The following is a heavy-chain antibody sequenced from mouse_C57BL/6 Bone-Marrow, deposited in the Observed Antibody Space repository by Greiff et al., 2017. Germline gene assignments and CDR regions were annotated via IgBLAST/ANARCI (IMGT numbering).Heavy chain of an antibody. V-gene: IGHV1-69*01. Sequence: QVQLQQPGAELVMPGASVKLSCKASGYTFTSYWMHWVKQRPGQGLEWIGELDPSDSYTNSNQKFKGKSTLTVDKSSSTAYMQHSSLTSEDSAVYYCARVSIYDGYLWFAYWGQGTLVTVSA. CDR3: ARVSIYDGYLWFAY. J-gene: IGHJ3*01. CDR1: GYTFTSYW. D-gene: IGHD2-3*01. CDR2: LDPSDSYT.